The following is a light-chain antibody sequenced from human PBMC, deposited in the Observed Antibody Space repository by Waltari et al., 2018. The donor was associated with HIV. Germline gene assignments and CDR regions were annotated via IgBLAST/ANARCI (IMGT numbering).Light chain of an antibody. V-gene: IGLV1-47*01. CDR3: AAWDDSLSGLYV. Sequence: QSVLTQPPSASGTPGQRVTISCSGSSSNIGRNYVCWYQQLPGTAPKLLIYRNNWRPSGVPSRFSGSKSGTSASLAISGLRSEDEADYYCAAWDDSLSGLYVVGTGTKVTVL. J-gene: IGLJ1*01. CDR2: RNN. CDR1: SSNIGRNY.